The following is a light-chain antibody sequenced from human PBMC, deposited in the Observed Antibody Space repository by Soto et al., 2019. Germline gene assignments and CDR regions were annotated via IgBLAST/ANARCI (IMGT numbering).Light chain of an antibody. Sequence: EIVMTQSPPALYLSPGDRATLSCRASQSVTSSYLAWYQQKPGQAPRRLIYAASSRATGIPDRFGGSGSGTDFTLTISRLEPEDFAVDYCQQYCYSPTFGGGTKV. CDR2: AAS. V-gene: IGKV3-20*01. CDR1: QSVTSSY. J-gene: IGKJ4*01. CDR3: QQYCYSPT.